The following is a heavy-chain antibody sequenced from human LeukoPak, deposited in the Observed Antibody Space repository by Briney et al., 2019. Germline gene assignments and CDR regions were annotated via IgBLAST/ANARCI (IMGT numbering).Heavy chain of an antibody. Sequence: SETLSLTCTVSGGSISSYYWSWIRQPAGKGLEWVGRIYTSGSTNYNPSLKSRVTMSVDTSKNQFSLKLSSVTAADTAVYYCARAARKSLSGYYGPFDYWGQGTLVTVSS. V-gene: IGHV4-4*07. CDR3: ARAARKSLSGYYGPFDY. D-gene: IGHD3-22*01. CDR2: IYTSGST. CDR1: GGSISSYY. J-gene: IGHJ4*02.